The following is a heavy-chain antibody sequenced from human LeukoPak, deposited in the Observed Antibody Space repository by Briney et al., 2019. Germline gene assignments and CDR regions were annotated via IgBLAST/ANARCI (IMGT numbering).Heavy chain of an antibody. CDR3: ARDNLAAIAGWELDY. Sequence: GASVKVSCKASGYTFTSYGISWVRQAPGQGLERMGWISAYNGNTYYAPNLQGRVTMTTDTSTSTAYMELRSLRSDDMAVYYCARDNLAAIAGWELDYWGQGTLVTVSS. CDR1: GYTFTSYG. J-gene: IGHJ4*02. D-gene: IGHD2-15*01. V-gene: IGHV1-18*03. CDR2: ISAYNGNT.